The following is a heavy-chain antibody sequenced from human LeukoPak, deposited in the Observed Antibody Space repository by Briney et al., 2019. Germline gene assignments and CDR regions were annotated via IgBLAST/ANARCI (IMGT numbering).Heavy chain of an antibody. CDR2: ISGSGGST. Sequence: PGGSLRLSCAASGFTFSGHAMSWVRQAPGKGLEWVSAISGSGGSTYYADSVKGRFTISRDNSKNTLYLQMNSLRAEDTAVYYCAKAQFLGYSGYDYWGQGTLVTVSS. CDR1: GFTFSGHA. V-gene: IGHV3-23*01. D-gene: IGHD5-12*01. CDR3: AKAQFLGYSGYDY. J-gene: IGHJ4*02.